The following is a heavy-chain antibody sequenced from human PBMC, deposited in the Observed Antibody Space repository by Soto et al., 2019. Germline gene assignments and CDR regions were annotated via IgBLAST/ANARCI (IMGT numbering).Heavy chain of an antibody. CDR2: IIPIFGTA. J-gene: IGHJ5*02. V-gene: IGHV1-69*12. CDR1: GGTFSSYA. D-gene: IGHD3-10*01. CDR3: ARNEGVRGVIIPNWFDP. Sequence: QVQLVQYGAEVKKPGSSVKVSCKASGGTFSSYAISWVRQAPGQGLEWMGGIIPIFGTANYAQQFKGRVTITADESTITAYMELSSLRSEDTAVYDCARNEGVRGVIIPNWFDPWGQGTLVTVSS.